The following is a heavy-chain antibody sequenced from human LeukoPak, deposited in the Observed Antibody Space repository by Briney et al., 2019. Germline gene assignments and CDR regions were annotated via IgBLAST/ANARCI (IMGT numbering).Heavy chain of an antibody. Sequence: SQTLSLTCAIPGDSVSSNSAAWNWIRQSPSRGLEWLGRTYYRSKWYNDYAVSVKSRITINPDTSKNQFSLQLNSVTPEDTAVYYCARDVSAIRYYYYYGMDVWGQGTTVTVSS. CDR1: GDSVSSNSAA. D-gene: IGHD2-21*02. CDR2: TYYRSKWYN. J-gene: IGHJ6*02. V-gene: IGHV6-1*01. CDR3: ARDVSAIRYYYYYGMDV.